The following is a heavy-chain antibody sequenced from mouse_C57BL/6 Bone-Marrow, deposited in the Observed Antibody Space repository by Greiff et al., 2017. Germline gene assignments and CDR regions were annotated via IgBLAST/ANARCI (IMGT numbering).Heavy chain of an antibody. CDR2: ISDGGSYT. V-gene: IGHV5-4*01. CDR3: ARDLTTVVAWYFDV. D-gene: IGHD1-1*01. J-gene: IGHJ1*03. CDR1: GFTFSSYA. Sequence: EVKLMESGGGLVKPGGSLKLSCAASGFTFSSYAMSWVRQTPEKRLEWVATISDGGSYTYYPDNVKGRFTISRDNAKNNLYLQMSHLKSEDTAMYYCARDLTTVVAWYFDVWGTGTTVTVSS.